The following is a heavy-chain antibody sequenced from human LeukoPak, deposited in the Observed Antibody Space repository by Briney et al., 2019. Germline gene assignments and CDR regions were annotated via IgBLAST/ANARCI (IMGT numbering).Heavy chain of an antibody. CDR3: AKVISGGNFDY. CDR2: ISYDGSNK. Sequence: GGSLRLSCAASGFTFSSYAMHWVRQAPGKGLEWVAVISYDGSNKYYADSVKGRFTISRDNSKNTLYLQMNSLRAEDTAVYYCAKVISGGNFDYWGQGTLVTVSS. CDR1: GFTFSSYA. J-gene: IGHJ4*02. V-gene: IGHV3-30-3*01. D-gene: IGHD4-23*01.